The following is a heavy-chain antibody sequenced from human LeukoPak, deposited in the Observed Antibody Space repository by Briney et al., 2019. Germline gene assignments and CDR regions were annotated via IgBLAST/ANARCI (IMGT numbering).Heavy chain of an antibody. CDR2: IYPGDSHT. Sequence: GESLKISCKGSGYSFTNYWIGWVRQMPGKGLEWMGVIYPGDSHTRYSPSFQGQVTISADKSISTAYLQWSSLKASDTAMYYCARRPSGSGLGFDPWGQGTLVTVSS. V-gene: IGHV5-51*01. CDR3: ARRPSGSGLGFDP. D-gene: IGHD3-10*01. CDR1: GYSFTNYW. J-gene: IGHJ5*02.